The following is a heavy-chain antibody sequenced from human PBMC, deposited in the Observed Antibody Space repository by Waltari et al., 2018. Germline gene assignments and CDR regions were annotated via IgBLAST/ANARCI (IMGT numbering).Heavy chain of an antibody. J-gene: IGHJ4*02. CDR3: AKDSRGYTPSPGDS. CDR1: GLSFGGYA. CDR2: IIGRGSTT. V-gene: IGHV3-23*01. D-gene: IGHD5-18*01. Sequence: EVQLLQSGGGLVQPGGSLRLSCEGSGLSFGGYAMTWGRQATGKGLEWFATIIGRGSTTFYADSVRGRFTISRDNAKNTVFLELNSLRVDDTAFYYCAKDSRGYTPSPGDSWGQGAQVTVS.